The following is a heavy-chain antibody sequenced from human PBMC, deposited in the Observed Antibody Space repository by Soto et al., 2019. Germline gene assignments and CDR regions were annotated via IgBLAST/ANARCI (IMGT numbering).Heavy chain of an antibody. CDR2: ISSSGSTI. V-gene: IGHV3-11*01. CDR1: GFTFSDYY. J-gene: IGHJ3*01. D-gene: IGHD4-17*01. CDR3: SRDPAYGGYVSDAFYF. Sequence: GRSLRLSCAASGFTFSDYYMSWIRQAPGKGLERVSYISSSGSTIYYADSVKGRFTISRDNANNSLYLQMSSLRAEDTAVYYCSRDPAYGGYVSDAFYFWGQGSIVSVSS.